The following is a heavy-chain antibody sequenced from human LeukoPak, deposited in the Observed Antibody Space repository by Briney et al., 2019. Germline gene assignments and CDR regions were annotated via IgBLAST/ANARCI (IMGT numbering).Heavy chain of an antibody. J-gene: IGHJ4*02. CDR2: ISYDGSNK. CDR3: ANRMYYDILTGYTHSDY. D-gene: IGHD3-9*01. Sequence: GGSLRLSCAASGFTFSSYGMHWVRQAPGKGLEWVAVISYDGSNKYYADSVKGRFTISRDNSKNTLYLQMNSLRAKDTAVYYCANRMYYDILTGYTHSDYWGQGTLVTVSS. V-gene: IGHV3-30*18. CDR1: GFTFSSYG.